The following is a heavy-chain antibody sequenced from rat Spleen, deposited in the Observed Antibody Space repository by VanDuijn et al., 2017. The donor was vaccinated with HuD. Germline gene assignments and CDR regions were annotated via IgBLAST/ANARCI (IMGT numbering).Heavy chain of an antibody. CDR2: ISYSGST. CDR3: ARWGDWELFDY. D-gene: IGHD5-1*01. J-gene: IGHJ2*01. V-gene: IGHV3-1*01. Sequence: EVQLQESGPGLVKPSQSLSLTCSVTNYSITSDYWGRIRKFPGSQMKWNGHISYSGSTSYNPSLKSRISFTRDTSKNQFFLHLNSVTPDDTATYFCARWGDWELFDYWGQGVIVTVTS. CDR1: NYSITSDY.